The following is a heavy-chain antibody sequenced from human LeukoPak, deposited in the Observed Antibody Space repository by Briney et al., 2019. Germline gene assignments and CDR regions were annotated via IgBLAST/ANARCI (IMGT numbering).Heavy chain of an antibody. CDR1: GGSLSSYY. CDR3: ARDTIYPAWFKYNWFDP. V-gene: IGHV4-4*07. CDR2: IYTSGST. J-gene: IGHJ5*02. Sequence: SETLSLTCTVSGGSLSSYYWSWIRQPAGKGLEWIGRIYTSGSTNYNPSLKSRVTMSVDTSKNQFSLKLSSVTAADTAVYYCARDTIYPAWFKYNWFDPWGQGTLVTVSS. D-gene: IGHD3-9*01.